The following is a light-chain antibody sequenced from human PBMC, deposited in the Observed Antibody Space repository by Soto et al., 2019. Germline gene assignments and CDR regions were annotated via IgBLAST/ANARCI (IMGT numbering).Light chain of an antibody. CDR3: SSYTSSSTQV. CDR1: SSDVGGYNY. CDR2: EIS. Sequence: QSALTQPASVSGSPGQSITISCTGTSSDVGGYNYVSWYQQHPGKAPKLMIYEISNRPSGVSNRFSAYKSGNTASLTISGHQADDEADYYCSSYTSSSTQVFGTGTKLTVL. J-gene: IGLJ1*01. V-gene: IGLV2-14*01.